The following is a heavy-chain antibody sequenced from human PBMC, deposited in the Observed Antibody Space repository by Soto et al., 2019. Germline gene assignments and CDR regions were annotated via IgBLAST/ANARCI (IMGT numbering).Heavy chain of an antibody. V-gene: IGHV3-23*01. D-gene: IGHD3-22*01. Sequence: GGSLRLSXXASXXXXXXXXXXXXXQAPGXGXSWVLSVDGSGDSTYYADSVKGRFTVSRDNSKNTLYLQMNSLRAEDTAVYYCTKRITVIVPFSDYWGHGTLVTVSS. CDR3: TKRITVIVPFSDY. CDR1: XXXXXXXX. J-gene: IGHJ4*01. CDR2: VDGSGDST.